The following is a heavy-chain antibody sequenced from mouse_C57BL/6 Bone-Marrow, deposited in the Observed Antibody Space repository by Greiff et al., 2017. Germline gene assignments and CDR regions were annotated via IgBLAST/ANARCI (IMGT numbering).Heavy chain of an antibody. Sequence: EVQGVESGGGLVQPGESLKLSCESNEYEFPSHDMSWVRKTPEKRLELVAAINSDGGSTYYPDTMERRFIISRDNTKKTLYLQMSSLRSEDTALYYCARHGGYDYDGAWFAYWGQGTLVTVSA. CDR3: ARHGGYDYDGAWFAY. CDR2: INSDGGST. D-gene: IGHD2-4*01. J-gene: IGHJ3*01. V-gene: IGHV5-2*01. CDR1: EYEFPSHD.